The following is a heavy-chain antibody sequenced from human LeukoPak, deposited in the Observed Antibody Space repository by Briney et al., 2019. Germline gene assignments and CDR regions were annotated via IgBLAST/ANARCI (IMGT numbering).Heavy chain of an antibody. J-gene: IGHJ6*03. CDR1: GYTFTSYY. CDR2: INPNSGGT. V-gene: IGHV1-2*02. Sequence: ASVKVSCKASGYTFTSYYIHWLRQAPGQGFEWMGWINPNSGGTNYAQKFQGRVTMTRDTSISTAYMELSRLRSDDTAVYYCARDHSNDFWSGSGPLYYMDVWGKGTTVTVSS. D-gene: IGHD3-3*01. CDR3: ARDHSNDFWSGSGPLYYMDV.